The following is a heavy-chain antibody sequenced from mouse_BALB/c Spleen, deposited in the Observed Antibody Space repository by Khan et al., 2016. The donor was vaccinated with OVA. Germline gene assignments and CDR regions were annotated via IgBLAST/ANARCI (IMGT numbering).Heavy chain of an antibody. CDR1: GFSLTSYG. J-gene: IGHJ4*01. D-gene: IGHD2-3*01. CDR3: AKWGDGSTYAMDY. V-gene: IGHV2-3*01. CDR2: IWGDGST. Sequence: QVQLKQSGPGLVAPSQSLSITCTVSGFSLTSYGVNWVRQPPGKGLEWLGVIWGDGSTNYHSAPISRLSLSKDNSKSQVFLKLNSLQTDDTATYYWAKWGDGSTYAMDYWGQGTSVTVSS.